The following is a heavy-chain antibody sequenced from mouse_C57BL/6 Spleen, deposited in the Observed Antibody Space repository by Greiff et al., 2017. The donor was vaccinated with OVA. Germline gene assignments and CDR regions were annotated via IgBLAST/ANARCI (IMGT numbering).Heavy chain of an antibody. Sequence: DVMLVESGGGLVKPGGSLKLSCAASGFTFSDYGMHWVRQAPEKGLEWVAYISSGSSTIYYADTVKGRFTISRDNAKNTLFLQMTSLRSEDTAMYYCARGDYYGSSPRAMDYWGQGTSVTVSS. CDR3: ARGDYYGSSPRAMDY. CDR1: GFTFSDYG. D-gene: IGHD1-1*01. CDR2: ISSGSSTI. J-gene: IGHJ4*01. V-gene: IGHV5-17*01.